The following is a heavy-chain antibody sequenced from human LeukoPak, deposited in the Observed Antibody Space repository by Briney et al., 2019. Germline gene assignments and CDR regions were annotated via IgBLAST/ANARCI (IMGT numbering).Heavy chain of an antibody. V-gene: IGHV1-46*01. Sequence: GASVKVSCKASGYSFTDSYIHWVRQAPGRGLEWMGVINPSGGSTSYAQKFQGRVTMTRDTSTSTVYMELSSLRSEDTAVYYCAKDGAAAGIWGNNWFDPWGQGTLVTVSS. CDR1: GYSFTDSY. J-gene: IGHJ5*02. CDR3: AKDGAAAGIWGNNWFDP. CDR2: INPSGGST. D-gene: IGHD6-13*01.